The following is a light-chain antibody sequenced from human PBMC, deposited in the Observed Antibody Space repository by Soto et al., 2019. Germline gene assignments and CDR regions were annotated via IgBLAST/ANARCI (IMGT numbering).Light chain of an antibody. V-gene: IGKV3D-15*01. CDR2: GAS. Sequence: EIVLTQSPATLSLSPGESATLSCRATRSVSSNLAWHQQRPGQAPRLLIYGASTRATGVPARFSGGGSGTEFTLTITGLQSEDFAVYWCQQYNNWPLTFGPGTRLEIK. J-gene: IGKJ5*01. CDR3: QQYNNWPLT. CDR1: RSVSSN.